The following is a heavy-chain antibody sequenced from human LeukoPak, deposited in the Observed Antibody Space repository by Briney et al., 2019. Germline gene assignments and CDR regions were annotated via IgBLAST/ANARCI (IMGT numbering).Heavy chain of an antibody. Sequence: ASVKVSCKASGYTFTGYYMHWVRQAPGQGLEWMGIINPSGGSTSYAQKFQGRVTMTRDTSTSTVYMELSSLRSEDTAVYYCARVASGDYYDSSGYYSGGAFDIWGQGTMVTVSS. CDR2: INPSGGST. CDR3: ARVASGDYYDSSGYYSGGAFDI. V-gene: IGHV1-46*01. J-gene: IGHJ3*02. D-gene: IGHD3-22*01. CDR1: GYTFTGYY.